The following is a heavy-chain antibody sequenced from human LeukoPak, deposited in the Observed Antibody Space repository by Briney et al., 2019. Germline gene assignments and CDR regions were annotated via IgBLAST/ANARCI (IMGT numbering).Heavy chain of an antibody. Sequence: GGSLRLSCAASGFTFNNYWIHWVRQAPGKGLVWVSRINTDGRTTTYADSVKGRFTISRDSAKNSLYLRMNSLRAEDTAVYYCACTPDAFDIWGQGTMVTVSS. D-gene: IGHD2-15*01. V-gene: IGHV3-74*01. CDR2: INTDGRTT. CDR1: GFTFNNYW. J-gene: IGHJ3*02. CDR3: ACTPDAFDI.